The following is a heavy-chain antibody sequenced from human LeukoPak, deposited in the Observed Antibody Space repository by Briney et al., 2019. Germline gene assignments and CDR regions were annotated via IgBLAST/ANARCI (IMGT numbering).Heavy chain of an antibody. Sequence: SETLSLTCTVSGGSISSHYWSWIRQPPGKGLEWIGYMFDTVTTKDNPSLKSRFTLSADTSKNQFSLRLTSVTAADTAVYYCTTIRGGSVFGYFESWGQGIPVTVSP. CDR3: TTIRGGSVFGYFES. J-gene: IGHJ4*02. CDR1: GGSISSHY. V-gene: IGHV4-59*11. D-gene: IGHD2-15*01. CDR2: MFDTVTT.